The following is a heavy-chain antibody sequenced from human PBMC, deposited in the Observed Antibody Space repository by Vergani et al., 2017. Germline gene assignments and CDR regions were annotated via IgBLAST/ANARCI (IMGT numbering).Heavy chain of an antibody. J-gene: IGHJ4*02. CDR1: GFTFSSYA. CDR2: ISGSGGST. D-gene: IGHD1-26*01. CDR3: AKDQIWSGSYYNY. V-gene: IGHV3-23*01. Sequence: EVQLLESGGGLVQPGGSLRLSCAASGFTFSSYAMSWVRQAPGKGVEWVSAISGSGGSTYYADPVKGRFTISRDNSKNTLYLQMNSLRAEDTAVYYCAKDQIWSGSYYNYWGQGTLVIVSS.